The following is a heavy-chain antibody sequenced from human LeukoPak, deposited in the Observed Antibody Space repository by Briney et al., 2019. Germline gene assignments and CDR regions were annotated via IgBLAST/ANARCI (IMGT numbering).Heavy chain of an antibody. Sequence: DPGGSLRLSCAASGFTFSNYAMSWVRQAPGKGLEWVSCISGSGTSTNYADSVKGRFTISRDNSRNTLYLQMNSLRAEDTALYSCAKDYGGNSDAFDIWGQGTVVTVSS. V-gene: IGHV3-23*01. CDR2: ISGSGTST. CDR1: GFTFSNYA. J-gene: IGHJ3*02. CDR3: AKDYGGNSDAFDI. D-gene: IGHD4-23*01.